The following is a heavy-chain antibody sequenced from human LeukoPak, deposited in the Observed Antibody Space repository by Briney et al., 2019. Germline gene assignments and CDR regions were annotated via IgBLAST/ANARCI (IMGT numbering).Heavy chain of an antibody. CDR3: AKDLGSSGSYESPGDY. V-gene: IGHV3-23*01. J-gene: IGHJ4*02. CDR1: GFTFNKYA. Sequence: GGSLRLSCTASGFTFNKYAMSWVRQAPGKGLEWLSLISTSARTHYSDSVKGRFTISRDNSKNTLYLQMNTLRVDDTGIYYCAKDLGSSGSYESPGDYWGQGTQVTVAS. D-gene: IGHD6-19*01. CDR2: ISTSART.